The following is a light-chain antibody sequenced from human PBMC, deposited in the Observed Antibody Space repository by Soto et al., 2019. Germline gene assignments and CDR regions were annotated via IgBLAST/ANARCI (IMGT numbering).Light chain of an antibody. CDR1: QNISGW. J-gene: IGKJ2*01. V-gene: IGKV1-5*01. Sequence: DIQMTQSPSTLSASVGDRVTITCRASQNISGWLAWYQQKPGRAPNLLIYDVSSLQSGVPSRFSGSGSGTEFTLTINSLHPDDYATYYCQHYNSYLGSFGQGTKLEIK. CDR2: DVS. CDR3: QHYNSYLGS.